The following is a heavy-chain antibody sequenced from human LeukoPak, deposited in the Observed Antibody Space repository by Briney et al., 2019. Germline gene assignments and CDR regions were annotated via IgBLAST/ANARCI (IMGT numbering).Heavy chain of an antibody. D-gene: IGHD5-12*01. CDR1: GYTFTSYG. V-gene: IGHV1-18*01. J-gene: IGHJ6*02. CDR2: NSAYNGNT. Sequence: ASVKVSCKASGYTFTSYGISWVRQAPGQGLEWMGWNSAYNGNTNYAQKLQGRVTMTTDTSTSTAYMELRSLRSDDTAVYYCARDDGYLTKDYYYYGMDVWGQGTTVTVSS. CDR3: ARDDGYLTKDYYYYGMDV.